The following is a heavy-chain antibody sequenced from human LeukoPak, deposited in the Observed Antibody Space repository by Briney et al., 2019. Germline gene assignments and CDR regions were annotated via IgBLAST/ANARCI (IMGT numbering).Heavy chain of an antibody. J-gene: IGHJ6*03. V-gene: IGHV1-2*02. D-gene: IGHD2-2*01. CDR2: INPNSGGT. Sequence: VASVKVSCKASGYTFTGYYMHWVRQAPGQGLEWMGWINPNSGGTNYAQKFQGRVTMTRDTSISTAYMELSRLRSDDTAVYYCARGHPIIVVPAASRLDYYYYYMDVWGKGTTVTISS. CDR3: ARGHPIIVVPAASRLDYYYYYMDV. CDR1: GYTFTGYY.